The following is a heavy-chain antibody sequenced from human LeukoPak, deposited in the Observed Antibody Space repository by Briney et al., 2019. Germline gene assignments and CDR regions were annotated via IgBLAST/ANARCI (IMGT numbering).Heavy chain of an antibody. CDR2: IYTSGST. CDR3: ARDPYCSSTSCYYYHGMDV. D-gene: IGHD2-2*01. Sequence: SETLSLTCTVSGGSISSYYWSWIRQPAGKGLEWIGRIYTSGSTNYNPSLKSRVTMSVDTSKNQFSLKLSSVTAADTAMYYCARDPYCSSTSCYYYHGMDVWGQGTTVTVSS. V-gene: IGHV4-4*07. CDR1: GGSISSYY. J-gene: IGHJ6*02.